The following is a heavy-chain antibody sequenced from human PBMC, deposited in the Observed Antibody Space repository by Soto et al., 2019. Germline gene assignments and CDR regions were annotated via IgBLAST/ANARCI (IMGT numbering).Heavy chain of an antibody. D-gene: IGHD2-15*01. CDR3: AHRPCCSGGSYALDY. CDR1: GFSLSTSGLG. CDR2: IYWDDDK. V-gene: IGHV2-5*02. J-gene: IGHJ4*02. Sequence: QITLKESGPTLVKPTQTLTLTCTFSGFSLSTSGLGVGWIRQPPGKALEWLALIYWDDDKRYSPSLKSRLTIXXDXSXXQVVLTMTNMDPVDTATYYCAHRPCCSGGSYALDYWGQGTLVTVSS.